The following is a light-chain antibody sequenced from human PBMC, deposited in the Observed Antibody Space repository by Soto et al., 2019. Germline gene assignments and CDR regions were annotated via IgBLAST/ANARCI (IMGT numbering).Light chain of an antibody. Sequence: QSALTQPASVSGSPGQSITISCTGTSSDVGGYNYVSWYQQHPGKAPKLMIYEVSNRPSGVSNRFSGSKSGNTASLTISGIQAEDEADYYCISYTRSSTLVFGGGTKVTVL. CDR3: ISYTRSSTLV. J-gene: IGLJ2*01. CDR1: SSDVGGYNY. V-gene: IGLV2-14*01. CDR2: EVS.